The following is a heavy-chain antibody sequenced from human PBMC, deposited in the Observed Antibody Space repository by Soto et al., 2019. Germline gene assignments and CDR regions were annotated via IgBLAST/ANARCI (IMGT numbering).Heavy chain of an antibody. D-gene: IGHD2-15*01. CDR3: ARDGGVAATLANYFDY. CDR1: GFTFNSYS. V-gene: IGHV3-21*01. CDR2: MSRSSRYI. J-gene: IGHJ4*02. Sequence: VGSLRLSCAASGFTFNSYSMDWVRQAPGKGLEWVSSMSRSSRYIYYADSVKGRFTISRDNAKNSVYLQMNSLRAEDTAVYYCARDGGVAATLANYFDYWGQGTLVTVSS.